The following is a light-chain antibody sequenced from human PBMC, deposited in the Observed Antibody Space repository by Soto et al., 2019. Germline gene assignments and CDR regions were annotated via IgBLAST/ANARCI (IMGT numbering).Light chain of an antibody. CDR1: QSVSSY. J-gene: IGKJ4*01. CDR3: QQRRDWVT. V-gene: IGKV3-11*01. CDR2: DAS. Sequence: EIVLTQSPATVYLSPGERATLSCWASQSVSSYLAWYQPNPGQAPRLLIYDASKRATGIPDRFSGRGSGTDFTLTISSLEPENFEIYYCQQRRDWVTFGGGTKVEIK.